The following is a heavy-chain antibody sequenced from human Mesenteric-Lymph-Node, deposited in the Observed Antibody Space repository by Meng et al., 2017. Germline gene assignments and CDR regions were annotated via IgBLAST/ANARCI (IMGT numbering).Heavy chain of an antibody. V-gene: IGHV3-48*03. Sequence: GESLKISCAASGFTFSSYAMSWVRQAPGKGLEWVSYISSSGSTIYYADSVKGRFTISRDNAKNSLYLQMNSLRAEDTAVYYCARLYCGGDCQPDYWGQGTLVTVSS. J-gene: IGHJ4*02. CDR3: ARLYCGGDCQPDY. CDR2: ISSSGSTI. D-gene: IGHD2-21*02. CDR1: GFTFSSYA.